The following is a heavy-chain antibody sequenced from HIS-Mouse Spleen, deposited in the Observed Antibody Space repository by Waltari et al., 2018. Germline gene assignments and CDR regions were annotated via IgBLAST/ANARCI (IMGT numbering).Heavy chain of an antibody. CDR3: AREIPYSSSWYDWYFDL. Sequence: QLQLQESGPGLVKPSETLSLTCTVSGGSISSSSYYWGWIRQPPGKGLDWIGSIYYSGSTYYSPSLKSRGTISVDTSKNQFSLKLSSVTAADTAVYYCAREIPYSSSWYDWYFDLWGRGTLVTVSS. J-gene: IGHJ2*01. CDR2: IYYSGST. D-gene: IGHD6-13*01. CDR1: GGSISSSSYY. V-gene: IGHV4-39*07.